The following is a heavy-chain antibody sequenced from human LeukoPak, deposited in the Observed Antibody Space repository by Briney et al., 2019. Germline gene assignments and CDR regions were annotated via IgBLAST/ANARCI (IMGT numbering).Heavy chain of an antibody. CDR1: GFTVSSNY. J-gene: IGHJ4*02. CDR2: ISYDGSNK. CDR3: ATDTFNDYGDHDNDY. D-gene: IGHD4-17*01. Sequence: GGSLRLSCAASGFTVSSNYMSWVRQAPGKGLEWVAVISYDGSNKYYADSVKGRFTISRDNSKNTLYLQMNSLRAEDTAAYYCATDTFNDYGDHDNDYWGQGTLVTVSS. V-gene: IGHV3-30*03.